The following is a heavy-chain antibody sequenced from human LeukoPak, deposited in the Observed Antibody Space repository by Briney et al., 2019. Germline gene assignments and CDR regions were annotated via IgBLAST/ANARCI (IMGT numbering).Heavy chain of an antibody. V-gene: IGHV4-30-4*08. J-gene: IGHJ4*02. D-gene: IGHD3-22*01. CDR2: IYYSGST. CDR1: GGSISSGDYY. Sequence: SETLSLTCTVSGGSISSGDYYWSWIRQPPGKGLEWIGYIYYSGSTYYNPSLRSRATISLDTSKNQFSLKLSSVTAADTAVYCCARERGDYSDSSSYIDYWGQGTLVTVSS. CDR3: ARERGDYSDSSSYIDY.